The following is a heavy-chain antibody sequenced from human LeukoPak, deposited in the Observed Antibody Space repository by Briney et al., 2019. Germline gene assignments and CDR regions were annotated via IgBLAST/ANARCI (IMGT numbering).Heavy chain of an antibody. CDR1: GGSISSGGYS. J-gene: IGHJ3*02. CDR2: IYHSGST. V-gene: IGHV4-30-2*01. Sequence: SETLSLTCAVSGGSISSGGYSWSWIRQPPGKGLEWIGYIYHSGSTYYNPSLKSRVTMSVDRSKNQFSLKLSSVTAADTAVYYCAATKKAAAAFDIWGQGTMVTVSS. CDR3: AATKKAAAAFDI. D-gene: IGHD6-13*01.